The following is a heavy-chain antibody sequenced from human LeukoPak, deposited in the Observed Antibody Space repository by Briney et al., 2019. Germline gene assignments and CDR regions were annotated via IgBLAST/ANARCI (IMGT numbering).Heavy chain of an antibody. Sequence: GGSLRLSCAASGFTFSASAMTWVRQAPGTGLDWFSLISFSGANSYYADSVTGRFTISRDKSKDSLFLQMNSLRAEDTAIYYCARDIQLSTWGLGTMVTVSS. CDR2: ISFSGANS. CDR1: GFTFSASA. CDR3: ARDIQLST. V-gene: IGHV3-23*01. D-gene: IGHD5-24*01. J-gene: IGHJ3*01.